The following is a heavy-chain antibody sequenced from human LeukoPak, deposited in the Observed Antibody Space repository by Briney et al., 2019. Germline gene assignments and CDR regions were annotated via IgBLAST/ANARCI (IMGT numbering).Heavy chain of an antibody. J-gene: IGHJ5*02. CDR1: GGSISSGGYS. CDR2: IYHSGST. V-gene: IGHV4-30-2*01. CDR3: ARSDSNPEGNWFDP. D-gene: IGHD6-13*01. Sequence: SQTLSLTCAVSGGSISSGGYSWSWIRQPPGKGLEWIGYIYHSGSTYYNPSLKSRVTISVDRSKNQFSLKLSSVTAADTAVYYCARSDSNPEGNWFDPWGQGTLVTVSS.